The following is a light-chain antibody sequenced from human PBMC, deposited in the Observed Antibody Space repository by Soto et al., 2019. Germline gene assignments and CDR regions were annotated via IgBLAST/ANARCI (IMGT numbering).Light chain of an antibody. J-gene: IGKJ1*01. CDR2: VTS. Sequence: EIVLTQSPATLSSFPGEGVTLSCRASQTLSNRLAWYQHKPGQAPRLLIYVTSNRATGIPARFSGSGSGTDYTLTISSLEPEDSAVYYCHQRQSWPRTFGQGTKVDIK. CDR1: QTLSNR. CDR3: HQRQSWPRT. V-gene: IGKV3-11*01.